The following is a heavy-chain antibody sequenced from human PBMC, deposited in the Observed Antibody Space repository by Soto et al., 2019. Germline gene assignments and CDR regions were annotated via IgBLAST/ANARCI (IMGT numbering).Heavy chain of an antibody. CDR1: GYSFTSYW. D-gene: IGHD5-12*01. CDR2: IDPSDSYT. V-gene: IGHV5-10-1*01. Sequence: GESLKISCKGSGYSFTSYWISWVRQMPGKGLEWMGRIDPSDSYTNYSPSFQGHVTISADKSISTAYLQWSSLKASDTAMYYCARVGVDSGYDTVPYYYGMDVWGQGTTVTVSS. J-gene: IGHJ6*02. CDR3: ARVGVDSGYDTVPYYYGMDV.